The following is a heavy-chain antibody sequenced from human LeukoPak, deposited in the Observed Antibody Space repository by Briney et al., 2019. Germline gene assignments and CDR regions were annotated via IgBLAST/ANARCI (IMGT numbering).Heavy chain of an antibody. V-gene: IGHV4-59*01. CDR1: GGSISNYF. Sequence: SETLSLTCTVSGGSISNYFWSWIRQPPGKGLEWIGYIYYSGSTDYNPSLKSRVTLSVDTSKNQSSLKLSSVTAADTAVYYCARAISYYYGMDVWGQGTTVTVSS. J-gene: IGHJ6*02. D-gene: IGHD3-9*01. CDR3: ARAISYYYGMDV. CDR2: IYYSGST.